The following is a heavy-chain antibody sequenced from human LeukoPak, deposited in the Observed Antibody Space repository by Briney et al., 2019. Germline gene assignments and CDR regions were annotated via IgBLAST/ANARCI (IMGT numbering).Heavy chain of an antibody. CDR3: ARVQRETAMVDY. Sequence: ASVKVSCKASGYTFTSYDINWVRQATGQGLEWMGWMNPNSGNTSYAQKFQGRVTMTRDTSTSTVYMELSSLRSEDTAVYYCARVQRETAMVDYWGQGTLVTVSA. CDR2: MNPNSGNT. V-gene: IGHV1-8*01. CDR1: GYTFTSYD. D-gene: IGHD5-18*01. J-gene: IGHJ4*02.